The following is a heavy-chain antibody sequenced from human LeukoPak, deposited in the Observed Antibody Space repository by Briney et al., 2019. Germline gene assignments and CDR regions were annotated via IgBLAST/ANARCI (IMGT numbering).Heavy chain of an antibody. CDR1: GFTFSSYA. CDR2: ISGSGGST. D-gene: IGHD3-22*01. CDR3: AKDYYYDSSGYIFDY. V-gene: IGHV3-23*01. J-gene: IGHJ4*02. Sequence: PGGSLRLSCAASGFTFSSYAMSWVRQAPGKGLEWVSAISGSGGSTYYADSVKGRLTISRDNSKNTLYLQMNSLRAEDTAVYYCAKDYYYDSSGYIFDYWGQGTLVTVSP.